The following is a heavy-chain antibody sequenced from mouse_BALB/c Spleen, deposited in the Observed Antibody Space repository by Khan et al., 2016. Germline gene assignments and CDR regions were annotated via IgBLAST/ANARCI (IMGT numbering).Heavy chain of an antibody. CDR1: GFTFTDYY. V-gene: IGHV7-3*02. J-gene: IGHJ4*01. CDR3: ARLMHYYAMDC. CDR2: IRNKANGYTI. Sequence: EVELVESGGGLVQPGGSLRLSCATSGFTFTDYYMSWVRQPPGKAFEWLGFIRNKANGYTIEYSASVKGRFTISRDISQSILYLQMNTLRAEDSATYYCARLMHYYAMDCWGQEPSGTVSS.